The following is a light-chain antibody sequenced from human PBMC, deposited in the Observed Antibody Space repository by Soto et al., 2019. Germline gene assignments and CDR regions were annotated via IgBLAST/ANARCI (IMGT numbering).Light chain of an antibody. J-gene: IGKJ5*01. CDR2: GAS. CDR1: QSVSSY. CDR3: QQSSN. Sequence: EIVMTQSPAPLSVSPGERATPSGRASQSVSSYLAWYQQKPGQAPRLLIYGASARATGIPVRFSGSGSGTDFTLTISSLEPEEFAVYYCQQSSNFGQGTRLEIK. V-gene: IGKV3-11*01.